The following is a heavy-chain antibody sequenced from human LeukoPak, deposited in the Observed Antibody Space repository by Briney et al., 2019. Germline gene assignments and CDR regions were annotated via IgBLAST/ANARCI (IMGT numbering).Heavy chain of an antibody. D-gene: IGHD5-12*01. CDR1: GFTFDDYA. Sequence: GRSLRLSCAASGFTFDDYAMHWVRQAPGKGLEWVSGISWNSGSIGYADSVKGRFTISRDNAKNSLYLQMNSLRAEDTALYYCAKDIVATIRGVLDYWGQGTLVTVSS. J-gene: IGHJ4*02. V-gene: IGHV3-9*01. CDR2: ISWNSGSI. CDR3: AKDIVATIRGVLDY.